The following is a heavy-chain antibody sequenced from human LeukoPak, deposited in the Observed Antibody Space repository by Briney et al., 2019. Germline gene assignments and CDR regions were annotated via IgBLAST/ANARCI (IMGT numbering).Heavy chain of an antibody. CDR3: AKDISGTYLAALDY. CDR2: ISWNSDTI. Sequence: GRSLRLSCAASGFSFDDYAMHWVRQAPGKGLEWVSGISWNSDTIGYADSVKGRFTISRDKAKNSLYLQMNSLRAEDTALYYCAKDISGTYLAALDYWGQGTLVTVSS. V-gene: IGHV3-9*01. D-gene: IGHD1-26*01. CDR1: GFSFDDYA. J-gene: IGHJ4*02.